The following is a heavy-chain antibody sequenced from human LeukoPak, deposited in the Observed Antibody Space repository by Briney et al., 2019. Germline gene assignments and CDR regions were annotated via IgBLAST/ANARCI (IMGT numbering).Heavy chain of an antibody. V-gene: IGHV4-59*01. CDR2: IYYRVTS. CDR3: ARSDYYDSKNWFDP. Sequence: SETLSLTCTVSGDSISTYYWSWIRQPPGKGLEWIGYIYYRVTSDYNPSLKSRVTMSVDMSTRQISLKLSSVTAADTAVYYCARSDYYDSKNWFDPWSQGTLVTVSS. CDR1: GDSISTYY. D-gene: IGHD3-22*01. J-gene: IGHJ5*02.